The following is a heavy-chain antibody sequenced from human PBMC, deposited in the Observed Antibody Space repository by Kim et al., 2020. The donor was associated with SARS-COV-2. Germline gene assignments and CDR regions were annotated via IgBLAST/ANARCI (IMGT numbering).Heavy chain of an antibody. CDR3: AEISSGSSGWFEYSQH. CDR2: IRGSGEST. J-gene: IGHJ1*01. V-gene: IGHV3-23*01. Sequence: GGSLRLSCAASGFTFNIYAMSWVRQAPGKGLEWVSGIRGSGESTTYADSVKGRFTISRDNSKNTLYLQMDRLRVDDTALYYCAEISSGSSGWFEYSQHWGQGTLVTVSS. D-gene: IGHD6-19*01. CDR1: GFTFNIYA.